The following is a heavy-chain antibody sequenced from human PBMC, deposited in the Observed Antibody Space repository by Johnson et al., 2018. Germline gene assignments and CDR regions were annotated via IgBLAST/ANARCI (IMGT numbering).Heavy chain of an antibody. D-gene: IGHD1-26*01. Sequence: QVQLQESGGGVVQPGRSLRLSCAASGFTFSPYAMHWVRQAPGKGLEWVAVTSPDGSDKYSIDSVKGRFSISRDNSKNTLFLQMNSLRTDDTAVYYCVRSRGAMWVLDVWGQGTMVTVAS. CDR3: VRSRGAMWVLDV. J-gene: IGHJ3*01. CDR2: TSPDGSDK. V-gene: IGHV3-30-3*01. CDR1: GFTFSPYA.